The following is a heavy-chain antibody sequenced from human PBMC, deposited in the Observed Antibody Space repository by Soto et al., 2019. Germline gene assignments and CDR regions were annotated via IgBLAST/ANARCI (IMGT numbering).Heavy chain of an antibody. V-gene: IGHV3-11*03. D-gene: IGHD3-22*01. J-gene: IGHJ4*02. Sequence: GGSLRLSCAASGFTFSDYYMSWIRQAPGKGLEWVSYISSSSSYTNYADSVKGRFTISRDNAKNSLYLQMNSLRAEDTAVYYCATGQYYYDSSGYYSSWGQGTLVTVSS. CDR3: ATGQYYYDSSGYYSS. CDR2: ISSSSSYT. CDR1: GFTFSDYY.